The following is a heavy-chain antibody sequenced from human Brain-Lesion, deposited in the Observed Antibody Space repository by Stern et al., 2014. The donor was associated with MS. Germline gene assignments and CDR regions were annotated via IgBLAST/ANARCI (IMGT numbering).Heavy chain of an antibody. D-gene: IGHD2-15*01. Sequence: QLQLQESGPGLVKPSETLSLTCTVAGGSVSSTSYAWAWIRQPPGKGLEWIGTIYYSGNTYYSPSLQSRLTISLDTSKNPFSPPLGFGTAADTAVYYCAGEEDIRYCSGGSCTGNWFDPWGQGTLVTVSS. CDR2: IYYSGNT. J-gene: IGHJ5*02. V-gene: IGHV4-39*01. CDR3: AGEEDIRYCSGGSCTGNWFDP. CDR1: GGSVSSTSYA.